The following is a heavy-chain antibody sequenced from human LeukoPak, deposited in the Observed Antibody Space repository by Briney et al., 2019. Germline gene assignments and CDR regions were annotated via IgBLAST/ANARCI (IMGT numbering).Heavy chain of an antibody. CDR2: INPNSGGT. J-gene: IGHJ3*02. V-gene: IGHV1-2*06. Sequence: ASVKVSCKASGYTFTGYYMHWVRQAPGQGVEWMGRINPNSGGTNYAQKFQGRVTMTRDTSISTAYMELSRLRSDDTAVYYGARVRYCGGDCDSDKKWAFDIWGQGTMVTVSS. D-gene: IGHD2-21*02. CDR3: ARVRYCGGDCDSDKKWAFDI. CDR1: GYTFTGYY.